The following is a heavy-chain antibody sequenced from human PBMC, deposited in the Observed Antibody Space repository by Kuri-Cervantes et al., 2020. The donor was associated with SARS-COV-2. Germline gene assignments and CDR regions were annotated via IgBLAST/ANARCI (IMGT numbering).Heavy chain of an antibody. J-gene: IGHJ4*02. CDR2: IKQDGSEK. CDR3: AKDRVYCSGGSCPLYY. CDR1: GFTFSSYW. V-gene: IGHV3-7*03. D-gene: IGHD2-15*01. Sequence: ETLSLTCAASGFTFSSYWMSWVRQAPGKGLEWVANIKQDGSEKYYVDSVKGRFTISRDNAKSSLHLQMNSLRAEDTAVYYCAKDRVYCSGGSCPLYYWGQGTLVTVSS.